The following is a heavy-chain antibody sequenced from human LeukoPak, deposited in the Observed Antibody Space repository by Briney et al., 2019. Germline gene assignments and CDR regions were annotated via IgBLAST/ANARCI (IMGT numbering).Heavy chain of an antibody. Sequence: GVSVKVSCKASGYTFTSYYMHWVRQAPGQGLEWMGIINPSGGSTSYAQKFQGRVTMTRDTSTSTVYMELSSLRSEDTAVYYCASSPLYSSSWSTGGYWGQGTLVTVSS. J-gene: IGHJ4*02. CDR2: INPSGGST. CDR1: GYTFTSYY. CDR3: ASSPLYSSSWSTGGY. D-gene: IGHD6-13*01. V-gene: IGHV1-46*01.